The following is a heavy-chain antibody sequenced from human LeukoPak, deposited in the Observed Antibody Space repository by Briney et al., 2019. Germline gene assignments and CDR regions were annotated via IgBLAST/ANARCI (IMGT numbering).Heavy chain of an antibody. CDR1: GGSISSYY. CDR3: ARDFDYYYDSSGYPD. J-gene: IGHJ4*02. D-gene: IGHD3-22*01. V-gene: IGHV4-4*07. CDR2: IYTSGST. Sequence: SETLSLTCTVSGGSISSYYWSWIRQPAGKGLEWIGRIYTSGSTNYNPSLKSQVTMSVDTSKNQFSLKLSSVTAADTAVYYCARDFDYYYDSSGYPDWGQGTLVTVSS.